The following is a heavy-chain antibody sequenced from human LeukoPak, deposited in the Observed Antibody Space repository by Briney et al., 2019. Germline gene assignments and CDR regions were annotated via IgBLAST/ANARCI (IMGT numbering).Heavy chain of an antibody. Sequence: ASVKVSCKASGGTFSSYGINWVRQAPGQGLEWMGWINPNSGGTNYAQKFQGRVTMTRDTSISTAYMELSRLRSDDTAVYYCARARSNIVVVPAASGYYYYYMDVWGEGTTVTVSS. CDR1: GGTFSSYG. CDR3: ARARSNIVVVPAASGYYYYYMDV. CDR2: INPNSGGT. D-gene: IGHD2-2*01. J-gene: IGHJ6*03. V-gene: IGHV1-2*02.